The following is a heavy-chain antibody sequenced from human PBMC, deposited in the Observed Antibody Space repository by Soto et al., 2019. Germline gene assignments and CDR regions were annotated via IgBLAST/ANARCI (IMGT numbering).Heavy chain of an antibody. CDR1: DDSSSSYK. CDR2: IYYSGST. CDR3: ARANYDFLTGYYPDYFDY. Sequence: SETLSLTCTVSDDSSSSYKWSWIRQPPGKGLEWIGYIYYSGSTNYNPSLKSRVTISVDTSKNQFSLKLSSVTAADTAVYYCARANYDFLTGYYPDYFDYWGQGTLVTVSS. J-gene: IGHJ4*02. V-gene: IGHV4-59*01. D-gene: IGHD3-9*01.